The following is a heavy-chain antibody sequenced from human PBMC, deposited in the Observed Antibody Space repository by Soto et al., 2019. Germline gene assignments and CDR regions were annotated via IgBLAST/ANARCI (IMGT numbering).Heavy chain of an antibody. Sequence: QVQLQESGPGLVKPSETLSLTCTVSGGSISSYYWSWIRQPPGKGLEWIGYIYYSGSTNYNPSLKSRVTISVDTSKNQFSRKLSSVTAADTAVYYCAGGALWHLGGYSYGLGGGKYYFDYWGQGTLVTVSS. V-gene: IGHV4-59*01. CDR3: AGGALWHLGGYSYGLGGGKYYFDY. D-gene: IGHD5-18*01. CDR2: IYYSGST. CDR1: GGSISSYY. J-gene: IGHJ4*02.